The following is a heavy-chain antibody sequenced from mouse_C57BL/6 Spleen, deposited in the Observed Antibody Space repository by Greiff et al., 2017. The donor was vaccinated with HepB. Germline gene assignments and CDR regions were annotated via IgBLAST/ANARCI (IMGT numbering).Heavy chain of an antibody. D-gene: IGHD2-5*01. Sequence: EVQLQQSGPELVKPGASVKISCKASGYSFTGYYMNWVKQSPEKSLEWIGDINPSTGGTTYNQKFKAKATLTVDKSSSTAYMQLKSLTSEDSAVYYCAGSNYYYAMDYWGQGTSVTVSS. CDR3: AGSNYYYAMDY. CDR1: GYSFTGYY. J-gene: IGHJ4*01. CDR2: INPSTGGT. V-gene: IGHV1-42*01.